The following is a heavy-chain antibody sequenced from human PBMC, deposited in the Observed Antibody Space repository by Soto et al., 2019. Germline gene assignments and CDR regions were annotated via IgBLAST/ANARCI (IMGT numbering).Heavy chain of an antibody. V-gene: IGHV1-24*01. CDR1: GYTLTELS. CDR2: FDPEDGET. D-gene: IGHD5-18*01. Sequence: ASVKVSCKVSGYTLTELSMHCVRQAPGKGLEWMGGFDPEDGETIYAQKFQGRVTMTEDTSTDTAYMELSSLRSEDTAVYYCATISSVPPGYSRSYCYGMDVWGQGTTVTVSS. CDR3: ATISSVPPGYSRSYCYGMDV. J-gene: IGHJ6*02.